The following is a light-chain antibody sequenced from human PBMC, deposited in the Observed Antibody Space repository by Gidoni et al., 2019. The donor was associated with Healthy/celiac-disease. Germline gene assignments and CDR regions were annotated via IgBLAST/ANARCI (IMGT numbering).Light chain of an antibody. CDR3: QQSYSTPYT. CDR2: AAS. V-gene: IGKV1-39*01. J-gene: IGKJ2*01. Sequence: RVTITCRASQSISSYLNWYQQKPGKAPKLLIYAASSLQSGVPSRFSCSGSGTDFTLTISSLQPEDFATYYCQQSYSTPYTFGQGTKLEIK. CDR1: QSISSY.